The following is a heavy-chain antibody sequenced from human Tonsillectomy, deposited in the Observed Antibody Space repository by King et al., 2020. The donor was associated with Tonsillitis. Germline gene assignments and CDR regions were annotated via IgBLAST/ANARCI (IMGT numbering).Heavy chain of an antibody. CDR2: MNPNSGNT. D-gene: IGHD2-2*01. CDR1: GYTFTSYD. V-gene: IGHV1-8*01. CDR3: ARRGYWSSTSSCWKGGFDP. Sequence: QLVQSGAEVKKPGASVKVSCKASGYTFTSYDINWVRQATGQGLEWMGWMNPNSGNTGYAQNFQGRVTMTRNTSISTAYMELSSLRSEDKAVYYCARRGYWSSTSSCWKGGFDPWGQGTLVTVSS. J-gene: IGHJ5*02.